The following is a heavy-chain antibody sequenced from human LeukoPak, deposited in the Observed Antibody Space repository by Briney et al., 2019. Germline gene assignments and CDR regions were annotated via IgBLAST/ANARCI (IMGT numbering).Heavy chain of an antibody. CDR2: ISDTGATT. CDR3: AKDTSIGRYCTNGVCSPFDY. J-gene: IGHJ4*02. V-gene: IGHV3-23*01. Sequence: GGALRLSCAGSGFTFSSYAMSWVRQAAGKGLEWASAISDTGATTYDADSVKGRFTISRDNSRSTLYLQMNSLRAEDTALYYCAKDTSIGRYCTNGVCSPFDYWGQGTLVTVSS. D-gene: IGHD2-8*01. CDR1: GFTFSSYA.